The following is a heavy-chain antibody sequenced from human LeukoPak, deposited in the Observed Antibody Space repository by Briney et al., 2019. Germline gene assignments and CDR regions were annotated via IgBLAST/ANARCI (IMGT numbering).Heavy chain of an antibody. D-gene: IGHD3-22*01. CDR1: GGSFSGYY. CDR2: INHSGST. CDR3: ATGYDSSGYYYVPFDY. V-gene: IGHV4-34*01. Sequence: PSETLSLTCAVYGGSFSGYYWSWIRQPPGKGLEWIGEINHSGSTNYNPSLKSRVTISVDTSKNQFSLKLSSVTAADTAVYYCATGYDSSGYYYVPFDYWGQGTLVTVSS. J-gene: IGHJ4*02.